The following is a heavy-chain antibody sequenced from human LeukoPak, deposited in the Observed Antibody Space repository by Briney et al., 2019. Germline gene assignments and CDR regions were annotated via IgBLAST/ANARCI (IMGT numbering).Heavy chain of an antibody. D-gene: IGHD3-10*01. CDR2: IYYSGST. Sequence: SETLSLTCTVSGGSISSGGYYWSWIRQHPGKGLEWIGYIYYSGSTFYNPSLKSRVTISVDNSKNQFSMRLNSVTAADTAVYYCARELWFANAPGSWLDRWGQGTLVTVSS. J-gene: IGHJ5*02. CDR3: ARELWFANAPGSWLDR. V-gene: IGHV4-31*03. CDR1: GGSISSGGYY.